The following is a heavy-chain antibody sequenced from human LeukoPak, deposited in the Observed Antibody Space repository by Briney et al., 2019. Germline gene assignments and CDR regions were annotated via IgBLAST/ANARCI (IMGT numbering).Heavy chain of an antibody. CDR1: GFTFSIYW. Sequence: TGGSLRLSCAASGFTFSIYWMSWVPHAPGKRRECVANIKQDGCEKHYVDSVKGRFTISRDNAKNSLYLQMNSLRAEDTAVYYCARQPDYYGSGSYYNPIWFDPWGQGTLVTVSS. CDR3: ARQPDYYGSGSYYNPIWFDP. V-gene: IGHV3-7*01. CDR2: IKQDGCEK. D-gene: IGHD3-10*01. J-gene: IGHJ5*02.